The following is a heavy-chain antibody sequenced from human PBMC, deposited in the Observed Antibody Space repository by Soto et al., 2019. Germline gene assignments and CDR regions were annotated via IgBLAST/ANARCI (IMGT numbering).Heavy chain of an antibody. CDR1: GFTFSSYA. Sequence: GSLRLSCAASGFTFSSYAMSWVRQAPGKGLEWVSAISGSGGSTYYADSVKGRFTTSRDNSKNTLYLQMNSLRAEDTAVYYCAKDQEQWLVPAFDYWGQGTLVTVSS. CDR2: ISGSGGST. V-gene: IGHV3-23*01. CDR3: AKDQEQWLVPAFDY. J-gene: IGHJ4*02. D-gene: IGHD6-19*01.